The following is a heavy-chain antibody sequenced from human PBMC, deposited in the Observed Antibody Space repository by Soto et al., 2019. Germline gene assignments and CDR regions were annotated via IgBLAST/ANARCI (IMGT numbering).Heavy chain of an antibody. CDR1: GGSISSGGYS. D-gene: IGHD5-12*01. CDR2: IYHSGST. V-gene: IGHV4-30-2*01. Sequence: PSETLSLTCAASGGSISSGGYSWSWIRQPPGKGLEWIGYIYHSGSTYYNPSLKSRVTISVDRSKNQFSLKLSSVTAADTAVYYCARGSDSGLDYWGQGTLVTVSS. CDR3: ARGSDSGLDY. J-gene: IGHJ4*02.